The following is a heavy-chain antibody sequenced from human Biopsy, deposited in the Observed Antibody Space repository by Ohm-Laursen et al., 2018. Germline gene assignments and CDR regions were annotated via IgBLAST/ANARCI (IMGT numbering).Heavy chain of an antibody. V-gene: IGHV1-2*02. CDR1: GYTFTGYY. D-gene: IGHD3-22*01. J-gene: IGHJ5*02. CDR3: TRGGYYYDSLAYYYWFDP. Sequence: ASVKVSCKASGYTFTGYYMHWVRQAPGQGLEWMGWINAKTGDTNYAQKFQGRVTMTRDTSISTAYVDLSSLRSDDTAVYYCTRGGYYYDSLAYYYWFDPWGQGTLVTVSS. CDR2: INAKTGDT.